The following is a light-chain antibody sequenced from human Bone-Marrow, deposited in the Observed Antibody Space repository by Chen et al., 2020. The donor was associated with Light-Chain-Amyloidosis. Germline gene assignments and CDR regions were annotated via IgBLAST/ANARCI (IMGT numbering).Light chain of an antibody. J-gene: IGLJ3*02. CDR3: QVWDRSSDRPV. V-gene: IGLV3-21*02. CDR1: TIGSTS. CDR2: DDS. Sequence: SYVLTQPSSVSVAPGQTATIACGGNTIGSTSVHGYQQTPGQAPLLVVYDDSDRPSGIPERLSGSNSGNTATLTSSRVEAGDEADYYCQVWDRSSDRPVFGGGTKLTVL.